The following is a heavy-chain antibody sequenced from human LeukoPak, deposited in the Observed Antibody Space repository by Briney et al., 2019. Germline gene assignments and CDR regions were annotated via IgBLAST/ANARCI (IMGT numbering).Heavy chain of an antibody. D-gene: IGHD2-15*01. CDR3: AFCSGRNCYSEAFDF. Sequence: GGSLRLSCAASGLTFSTYAMTWVRQAPGKGLEWVSAISISGGSTLYADSVKGRFIISRDNSKNTLYLQMNSLRAEDTAVYYCAFCSGRNCYSEAFDFWGQGTMVTVTS. J-gene: IGHJ3*01. CDR1: GLTFSTYA. V-gene: IGHV3-23*01. CDR2: ISISGGST.